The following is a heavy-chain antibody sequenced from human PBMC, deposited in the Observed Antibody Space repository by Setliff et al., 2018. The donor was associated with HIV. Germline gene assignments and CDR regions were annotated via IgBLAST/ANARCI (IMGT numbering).Heavy chain of an antibody. CDR3: ARGQWLAHGDYYYYMGV. Sequence: ASVKVSCKASGYTFTDYFMHWVRQAPGQGLEWMGWISPDNANTRISQRFRGSVTMTRDRSINTAYMEFSGLTSDDTAVYYCARGQWLAHGDYYYYMGVWGKGTTVTVSS. V-gene: IGHV1-2*02. CDR1: GYTFTDYF. D-gene: IGHD6-19*01. CDR2: ISPDNANT. J-gene: IGHJ6*03.